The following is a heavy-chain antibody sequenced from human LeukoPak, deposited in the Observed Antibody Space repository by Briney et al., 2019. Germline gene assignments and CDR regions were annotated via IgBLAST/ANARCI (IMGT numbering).Heavy chain of an antibody. CDR1: GGSFSGYY. Sequence: SETLSLTCAVYGGSFSGYYWSWIRQPPGKGLEWIGEINHSGSTNYNPSLKSRVTISVDTSKNQFSLKLSSVTAADTAVYYCARFPTNNAFDIWGQGTMVTVSS. CDR3: ARFPTNNAFDI. J-gene: IGHJ3*02. V-gene: IGHV4-34*01. CDR2: INHSGST.